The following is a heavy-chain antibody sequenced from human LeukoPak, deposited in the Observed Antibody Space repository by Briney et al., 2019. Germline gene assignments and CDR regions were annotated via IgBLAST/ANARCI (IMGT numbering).Heavy chain of an antibody. CDR3: ARDSGDYVNDY. J-gene: IGHJ4*02. Sequence: PGGSPRLSCAASGFTFSDHFMDWVRQAPGRGLEWVGRSSNKANSYTTEYAASVKGRFTISRDDSKNSLYLQINSLKTEDTAVYYCARDSGDYVNDYWGQGTLVTVSS. CDR2: SSNKANSYTT. CDR1: GFTFSDHF. V-gene: IGHV3-72*01. D-gene: IGHD4-17*01.